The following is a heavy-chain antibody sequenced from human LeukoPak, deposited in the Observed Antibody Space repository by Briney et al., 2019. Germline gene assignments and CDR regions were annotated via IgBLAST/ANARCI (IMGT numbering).Heavy chain of an antibody. J-gene: IGHJ5*02. D-gene: IGHD1-1*01. Sequence: SETLSLTCTVSGGSISSYYWSWIRQPPGKGLEWTGYIYTSGSTNYNPSLKSRVTISVDTSKNQFSLKLSSVTAADTAVYYCARHVGRWNAWFDPWGQGTLVTVSS. V-gene: IGHV4-4*09. CDR1: GGSISSYY. CDR3: ARHVGRWNAWFDP. CDR2: IYTSGST.